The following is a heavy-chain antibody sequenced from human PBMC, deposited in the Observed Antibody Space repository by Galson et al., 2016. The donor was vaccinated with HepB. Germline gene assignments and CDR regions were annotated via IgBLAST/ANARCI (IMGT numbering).Heavy chain of an antibody. D-gene: IGHD4-23*01. CDR3: ARMTTVVAAIDF. V-gene: IGHV2-70*01. CDR1: GFSLSTTGEA. Sequence: PALVKPTQTLTLTCTFSGFSLSTTGEAVGWTRQPPGKALEWLALLDWDDEKYYSTSLEARLTISKDTTKNQVVLTMTNMDPVDTATYYCARMTTVVAAIDFWGQGILATVSS. J-gene: IGHJ4*02. CDR2: LDWDDEK.